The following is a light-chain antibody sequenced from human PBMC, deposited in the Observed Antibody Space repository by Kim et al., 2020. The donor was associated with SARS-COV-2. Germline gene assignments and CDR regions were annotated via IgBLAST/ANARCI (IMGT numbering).Light chain of an antibody. Sequence: IRVTQFLSSLPASTGDEVNITWRASQGISSYLAWYQQKPGDAPNLLIHAASILQTGVPSRFSASGSGTDFTLTISCLQSDDFASYYCQQYYYYPLTFGGGTKVEIK. V-gene: IGKV1-8*01. CDR2: AAS. CDR3: QQYYYYPLT. J-gene: IGKJ4*02. CDR1: QGISSY.